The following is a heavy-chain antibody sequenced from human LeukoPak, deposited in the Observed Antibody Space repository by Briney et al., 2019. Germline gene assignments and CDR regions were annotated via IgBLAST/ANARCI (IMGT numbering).Heavy chain of an antibody. J-gene: IGHJ4*02. V-gene: IGHV1-69*05. CDR1: GGTFSSYA. D-gene: IGHD3-22*01. CDR2: IIPIFGTA. CDR3: AKGAITMIYFDY. Sequence: ASVTVSCKASGGTFSSYAISWVRQAPGQGLEWMGGIIPIFGTANYAQRFQGRVTITTDESTSTAYMELSSLRSEDTAVYYCAKGAITMIYFDYWGQGTLVTVSS.